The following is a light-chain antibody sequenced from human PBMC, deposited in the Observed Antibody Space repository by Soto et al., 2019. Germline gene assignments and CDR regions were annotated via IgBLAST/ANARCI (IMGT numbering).Light chain of an antibody. V-gene: IGLV2-14*01. CDR2: DVS. J-gene: IGLJ2*01. Sequence: QSALTQPASVSGSPGQSITISCTGTSSDVGGYNYVSWYQQHPGKAPKLMIYDVSNRPSGVSNRFSGSKSGNTASLTISGLQAEDEADDYCSSYTSSSTLGVFVGGTKVTVL. CDR1: SSDVGGYNY. CDR3: SSYTSSSTLGV.